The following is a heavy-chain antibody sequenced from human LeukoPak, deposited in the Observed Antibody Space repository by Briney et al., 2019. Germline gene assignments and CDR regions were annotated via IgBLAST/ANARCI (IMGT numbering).Heavy chain of an antibody. V-gene: IGHV3-7*01. CDR1: GFTFSDYW. D-gene: IGHD5-24*01. CDR2: IKQDGSEK. J-gene: IGHJ4*02. Sequence: PGGSLRLSCVGSGFTFSDYWMSWVSQAPGKGLEWVANIKQDGSEKDYVEALKGRFTISRDNAKNSLYLQMNSLRAEDTAVYYCARWLELMRNFDWWGQGTLVTVSS. CDR3: ARWLELMRNFDW.